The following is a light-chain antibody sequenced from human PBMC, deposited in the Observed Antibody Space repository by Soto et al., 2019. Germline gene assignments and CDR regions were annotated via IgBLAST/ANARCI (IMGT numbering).Light chain of an antibody. Sequence: QSVLTQPASVSGSPGQSITISCTGTSSDVGGYNYVSWYRQHPGKAPKLMIYDVSNRPSGVSNRFSGSKSCNTASLTISGLQAEDEADYYCSSYTSSSTLLVFGTGTKLTVL. V-gene: IGLV2-14*01. CDR1: SSDVGGYNY. CDR2: DVS. J-gene: IGLJ1*01. CDR3: SSYTSSSTLLV.